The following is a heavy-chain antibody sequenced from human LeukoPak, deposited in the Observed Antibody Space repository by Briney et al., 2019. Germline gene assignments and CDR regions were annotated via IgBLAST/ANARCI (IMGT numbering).Heavy chain of an antibody. CDR1: GYTFTGYY. V-gene: IGHV1-2*02. CDR2: INPNSGGT. CDR3: ARALLWYGRYYGMDV. D-gene: IGHD3-10*01. J-gene: IGHJ6*02. Sequence: ASVTVSCKASGYTFTGYYMHWVRQAPGQGLEWMGWINPNSGGTNYAQKFQGRVTMTRDTSISTAYMELSRLRSDDTAVYYCARALLWYGRYYGMDVWGQGTTVTVSS.